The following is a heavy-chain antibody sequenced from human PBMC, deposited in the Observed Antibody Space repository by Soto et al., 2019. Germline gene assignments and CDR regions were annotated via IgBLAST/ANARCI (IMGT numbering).Heavy chain of an antibody. CDR3: ARSWPVRAAAGPWFDP. V-gene: IGHV4-31*03. CDR1: GGSISSGGYY. D-gene: IGHD6-13*01. J-gene: IGHJ5*02. Sequence: QVQLQESGPGLVKPSQTLSLTCTVSGGSISSGGYYWSWIRQHPGKGLEWIGYIYYSGSTYYNPSLKSRVTISVDTSKNQFSLKLSSVTAADTAVYYCARSWPVRAAAGPWFDPWGQGTLVTVSS. CDR2: IYYSGST.